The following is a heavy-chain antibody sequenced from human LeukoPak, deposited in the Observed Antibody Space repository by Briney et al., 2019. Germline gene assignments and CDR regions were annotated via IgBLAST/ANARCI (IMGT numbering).Heavy chain of an antibody. V-gene: IGHV4-59*12. CDR2: IYYSGST. CDR1: GGSISSYY. D-gene: IGHD3-10*01. Sequence: PSETLSLTCTVSGGSISSYYWSWIRQPPGKGLEWIGYIYYSGSTNYNPSLKSRVTISVDTSKNQFSLKLSSVTAADTAVYYCARDGSGSYYFDYWGQGTLVTVSS. J-gene: IGHJ4*02. CDR3: ARDGSGSYYFDY.